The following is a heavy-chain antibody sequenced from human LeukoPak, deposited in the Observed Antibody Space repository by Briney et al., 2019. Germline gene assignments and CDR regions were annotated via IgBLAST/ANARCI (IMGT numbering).Heavy chain of an antibody. CDR1: GGTFSSYA. J-gene: IGHJ5*02. D-gene: IGHD3-22*01. Sequence: ASVKVSCKASGGTFSSYAISWVRQAPGQGVEWMGGIIPIFGTANYAQKFQGRVTITADESTSTAYMELSSLRSEDTAVYYCARCYYYDSSGYSPWFDPWGQGTLVTVSS. CDR2: IIPIFGTA. CDR3: ARCYYYDSSGYSPWFDP. V-gene: IGHV1-69*13.